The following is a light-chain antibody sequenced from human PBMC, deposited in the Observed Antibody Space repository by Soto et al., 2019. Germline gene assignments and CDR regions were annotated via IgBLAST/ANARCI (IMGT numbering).Light chain of an antibody. CDR3: CSYRGSPRV. CDR2: DVN. CDR1: NSDVGGYDY. Sequence: QSALTQPRSMSGSPGQSVTISCTGTNSDVGGYDYVSWYQHHPDKAPKLIIYDVNERPSGVPDRFSGSKSGNTASLTISGLQAEDEADYYCCSYRGSPRVFGGGTKLTVL. V-gene: IGLV2-11*01. J-gene: IGLJ3*02.